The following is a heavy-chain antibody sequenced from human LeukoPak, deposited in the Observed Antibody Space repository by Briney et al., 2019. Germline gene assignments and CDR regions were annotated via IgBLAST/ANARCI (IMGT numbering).Heavy chain of an antibody. J-gene: IGHJ4*02. CDR2: IHHSGRS. D-gene: IGHD3-10*01. V-gene: IGHV4-31*03. Sequence: SQTLSLTCTVSADSLSSGGHYWAWIRQFPGKGLESIGFIHHSGRSRHNPSLKDRVAISVDTSRKQFALKLSSVTAADTAMYYCAKGGNRFGGFYFDYWGQGVQVIVSS. CDR1: ADSLSSGGHY. CDR3: AKGGNRFGGFYFDY.